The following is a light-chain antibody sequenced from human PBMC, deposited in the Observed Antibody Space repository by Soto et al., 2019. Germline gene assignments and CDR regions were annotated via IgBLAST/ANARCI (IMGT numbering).Light chain of an antibody. Sequence: SALTQPASVSGSPGQSITISCTGTSSDVGGAYNYVSWYQQHPGKAPKLMIYEVIHRPSGVSNRFSGSKSGNTASLNISGLQAEDEADYYCSSWTSSSTLLFGGGTQLTVL. V-gene: IGLV2-14*01. CDR1: SSDVGGAYNY. J-gene: IGLJ2*01. CDR3: SSWTSSSTLL. CDR2: EVI.